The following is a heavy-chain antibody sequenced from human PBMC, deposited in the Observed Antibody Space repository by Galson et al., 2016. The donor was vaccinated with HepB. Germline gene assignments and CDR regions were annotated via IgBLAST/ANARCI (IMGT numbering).Heavy chain of an antibody. CDR1: GGTFSNYA. J-gene: IGHJ6*02. D-gene: IGHD3-16*01. CDR3: ARLVWPTYFYYGMDV. CDR2: IIPTLGTP. V-gene: IGHV1-69*01. Sequence: SCKASGGTFSNYAISWVRQAPGQGLEWMGGIIPTLGTPYYAEKFQGRLTITADEFASTAYMEVRSLRSDDTAVYYCARLVWPTYFYYGMDVWGQGTTVTVSS.